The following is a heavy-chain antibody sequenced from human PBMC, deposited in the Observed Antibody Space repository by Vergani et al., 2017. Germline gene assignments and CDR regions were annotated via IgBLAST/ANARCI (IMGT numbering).Heavy chain of an antibody. CDR1: GYTFTSSA. CDR3: AGALQPVITMVRGLVYYYGMDV. CDR2: IIPIFDTT. J-gene: IGHJ6*02. D-gene: IGHD3-10*01. Sequence: QVQLVQSGAEVKKPGASVKVSCKASGYTFTSSAMHWVRQAPGQRLEWMGWIIPIFDTTNNAQRFQGRVTITADDSTSTAYMELSSLRSEDTAVYYFAGALQPVITMVRGLVYYYGMDVWSQGTTVTVSS. V-gene: IGHV1-3*01.